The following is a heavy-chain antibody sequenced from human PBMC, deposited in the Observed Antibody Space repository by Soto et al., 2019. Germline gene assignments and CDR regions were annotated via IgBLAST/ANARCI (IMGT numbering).Heavy chain of an antibody. J-gene: IGHJ4*02. D-gene: IGHD3-3*01. Sequence: EVQLVESGGGLVQPGGSLRLSCAASGFTFSSYAMHWVRQAPGKGLEYVSAISSNGGSTYYANSVKGRFTISRDNSKNTLYLQMGSLRAEDMAVYYCARGTKKYDFWSGSHPGYWGQGTLVTVSS. CDR2: ISSNGGST. V-gene: IGHV3-64*01. CDR3: ARGTKKYDFWSGSHPGY. CDR1: GFTFSSYA.